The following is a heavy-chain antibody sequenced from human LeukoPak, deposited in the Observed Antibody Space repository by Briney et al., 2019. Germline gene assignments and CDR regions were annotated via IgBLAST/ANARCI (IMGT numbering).Heavy chain of an antibody. CDR2: IKQDGSEK. Sequence: GESLRLSCAASGFTFTTYWMSWVRQAPGKGLEWVANIKQDGSEKYYVDSVKGRFTISRDNAKNSLYLQMNSLRAEDTAVYYCARGQYCSSTSCYYYYYMDVWGKGTTVTISS. J-gene: IGHJ6*03. V-gene: IGHV3-7*01. CDR1: GFTFTTYW. CDR3: ARGQYCSSTSCYYYYYMDV. D-gene: IGHD2-2*01.